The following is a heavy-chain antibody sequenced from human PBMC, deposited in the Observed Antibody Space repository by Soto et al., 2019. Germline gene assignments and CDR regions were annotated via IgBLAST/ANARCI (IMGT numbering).Heavy chain of an antibody. D-gene: IGHD1-1*01. CDR2: ISAHNGNT. Sequence: QVHLVQSGAEVKKPGASVKVSCKGSGYTFTSYGITWVRQAPGQGLEWMGWISAHNGNTDYAQKLQGRVTVTRDTSPSTAYMELRRLSSEDTAVYYCARGRYGDYWGQGALVTVSS. J-gene: IGHJ4*02. V-gene: IGHV1-18*01. CDR1: GYTFTSYG. CDR3: ARGRYGDY.